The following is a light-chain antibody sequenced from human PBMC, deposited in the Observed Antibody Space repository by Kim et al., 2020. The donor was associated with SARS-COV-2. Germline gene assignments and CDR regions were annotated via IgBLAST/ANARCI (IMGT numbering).Light chain of an antibody. CDR1: KSVSSY. V-gene: IGKV3-11*01. Sequence: PATRSWGPGERATLSCRASKSVSSYIAWYQQKRGQAPRLLIDDASNRATGITGRCSGSGSGTDFTLTISSLEPEDFAVYYCQQFTFGGGTKVDIK. CDR3: QQFT. J-gene: IGKJ4*01. CDR2: DAS.